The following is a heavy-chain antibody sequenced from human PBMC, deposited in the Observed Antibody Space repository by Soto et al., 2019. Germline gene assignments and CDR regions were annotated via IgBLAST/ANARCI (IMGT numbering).Heavy chain of an antibody. V-gene: IGHV3-66*01. CDR2: IYSDGST. CDR1: GATVSSNY. CDR3: ANQRGGYDRDFDY. D-gene: IGHD5-12*01. Sequence: PVGSLRLSWGASGATVSSNYMSWIRQAQGKGLEWVSVIYSDGSTYYADSVEGRFTISRDNSKNTLYLQMNSLRAEDTAVYYCANQRGGYDRDFDYWGQGTLVTVSS. J-gene: IGHJ4*02.